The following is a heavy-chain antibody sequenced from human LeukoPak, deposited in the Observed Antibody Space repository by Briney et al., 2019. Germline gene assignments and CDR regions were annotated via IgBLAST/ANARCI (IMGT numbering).Heavy chain of an antibody. CDR1: AYKFSNYW. J-gene: IGHJ4*02. V-gene: IGHV5-51*01. D-gene: IGHD1-1*01. Sequence: GESLKISCKGAAYKFSNYWIAWVRQMSGEDLEWMGIIYPDDSDTRYSPSFQGQVTISADKSISTAYLQWTSLKASDTAIYYCARRDTTYFDYWGQGSLVTVSS. CDR3: ARRDTTYFDY. CDR2: IYPDDSDT.